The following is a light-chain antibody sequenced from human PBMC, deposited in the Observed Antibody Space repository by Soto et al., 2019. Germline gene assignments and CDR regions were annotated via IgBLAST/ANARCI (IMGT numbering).Light chain of an antibody. J-gene: IGKJ1*01. CDR2: DVS. V-gene: IGKV3-20*01. Sequence: DIVLTQSPGTLSLSPGERATLSCRSSQSVSSNYLAWYQQKPDQAPRLVIYDVSGRATGIPDMFSGSGSGTEFTLTISRLEADDAAIYYCQHGGIPPTFGQGTKVEIK. CDR1: QSVSSNY. CDR3: QHGGIPPT.